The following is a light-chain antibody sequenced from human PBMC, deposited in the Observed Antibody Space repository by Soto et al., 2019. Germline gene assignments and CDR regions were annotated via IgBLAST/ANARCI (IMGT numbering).Light chain of an antibody. J-gene: IGKJ1*01. Sequence: DIQMTQSPSTLSASVGDRVTITCRASQTISPWLAWYQQKPGKAPKVLIYKASTLQSGVPSRFSGSGSGTEFTLTISSLQPDDSATYYCQQYSTYSRTFGPGTKVEMK. CDR2: KAS. CDR3: QQYSTYSRT. CDR1: QTISPW. V-gene: IGKV1-5*03.